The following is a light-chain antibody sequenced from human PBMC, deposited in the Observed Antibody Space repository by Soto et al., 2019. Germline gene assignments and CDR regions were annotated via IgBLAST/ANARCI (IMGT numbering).Light chain of an antibody. J-gene: IGKJ1*01. CDR1: QNVSSSY. Sequence: EILVTQSPGTLSLSPGERATLSCRASQNVSSSYLAWYQQKPGQAPRLLIYGASSRATGIPDRFSGSGSGTDFTLTISRLEPEDFAVYYCQQYGSSPRTFGQGTKVDIK. CDR2: GAS. CDR3: QQYGSSPRT. V-gene: IGKV3-20*01.